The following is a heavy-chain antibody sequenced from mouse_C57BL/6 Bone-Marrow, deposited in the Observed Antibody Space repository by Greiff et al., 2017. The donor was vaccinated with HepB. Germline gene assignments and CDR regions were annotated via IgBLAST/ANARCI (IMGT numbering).Heavy chain of an antibody. CDR1: GYTFTSYW. CDR3: AREGLYGSSSWDFDY. V-gene: IGHV1-69*01. J-gene: IGHJ2*01. D-gene: IGHD1-1*01. Sequence: QVQLQQPGAELVMPGASVKLSCKASGYTFTSYWMHWVKQRPGQGLEWIGEIDPSDSYTNYNQKFKGKSTLTVDKSSSTAYMQRSSLTSEDSAVYYGAREGLYGSSSWDFDYWGQGTTLTVSS. CDR2: IDPSDSYT.